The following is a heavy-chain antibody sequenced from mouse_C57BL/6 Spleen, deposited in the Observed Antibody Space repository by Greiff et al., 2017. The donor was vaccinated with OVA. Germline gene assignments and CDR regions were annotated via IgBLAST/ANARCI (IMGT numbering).Heavy chain of an antibody. Sequence: QVQLQQPGAELVKPGASVKMSCKASGYTFTSYWITWVKQRPGQGLEWIGDIYPGSGSTNYNEKFKSKATLTVEPSSSTAYMQLSSLTSEDSAVYYCARGGNDYDGYWGQGTTLTVSS. D-gene: IGHD2-4*01. V-gene: IGHV1-55*01. CDR2: IYPGSGST. J-gene: IGHJ2*01. CDR1: GYTFTSYW. CDR3: ARGGNDYDGY.